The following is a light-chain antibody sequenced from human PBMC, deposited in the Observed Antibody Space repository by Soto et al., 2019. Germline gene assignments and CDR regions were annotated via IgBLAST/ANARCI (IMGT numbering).Light chain of an antibody. Sequence: EIVLTQSPGTLSLSPGDRATLSCRASQSLSSTYLAWYQQTAGQAPRLLIYGASSRATGIPDRFSGSGYGTDFTLTISRLEPEDFAVYYCQQYGSSPVTFGPGTKVDIK. J-gene: IGKJ3*01. CDR3: QQYGSSPVT. V-gene: IGKV3-20*01. CDR1: QSLSSTY. CDR2: GAS.